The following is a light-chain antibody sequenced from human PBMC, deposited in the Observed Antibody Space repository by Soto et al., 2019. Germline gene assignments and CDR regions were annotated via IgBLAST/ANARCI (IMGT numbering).Light chain of an antibody. CDR1: QDINNS. CDR2: DAS. J-gene: IGKJ4*01. V-gene: IGKV1-33*01. CDR3: QLFDNLPLT. Sequence: DIQMTQSLSSLSASVGDRVTITCQANQDINNSLNWYQQRPGEAPKLLIYDASILEAGVPSRFSGSGFGTTFTLSISSLQPEFFATYYCQLFDNLPLTFVGETKVELK.